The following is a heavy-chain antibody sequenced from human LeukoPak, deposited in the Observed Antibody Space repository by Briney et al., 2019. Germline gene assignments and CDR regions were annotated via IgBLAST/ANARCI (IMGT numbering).Heavy chain of an antibody. J-gene: IGHJ4*02. CDR1: GFTFSDYY. D-gene: IGHD1-26*01. CDR2: ISSSSSYI. V-gene: IGHV3-11*06. Sequence: GGSLRLSCAASGFTFSDYYMSWIRPAPGKGLEWVSSISSSSSYIYYADSVKGRFTISRDNAKNSLYLQMNSLGAEDTAVYYCARDLGGSSDYWGQGTLVTVSS. CDR3: ARDLGGSSDY.